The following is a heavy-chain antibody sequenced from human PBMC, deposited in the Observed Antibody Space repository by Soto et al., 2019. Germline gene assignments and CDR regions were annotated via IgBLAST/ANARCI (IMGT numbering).Heavy chain of an antibody. D-gene: IGHD5-12*01. J-gene: IGHJ4*02. Sequence: GGSLRLSCAASGFSFSRNGMHWVRQAPGKGLEWVAVISFDGSKKWYADSVKGRFTITRDNSKNTLYLQMNSLRAEDTALYYCAKDRGGYDFPGGLADYWGQGTLVTVSS. CDR3: AKDRGGYDFPGGLADY. CDR1: GFSFSRNG. CDR2: ISFDGSKK. V-gene: IGHV3-30*18.